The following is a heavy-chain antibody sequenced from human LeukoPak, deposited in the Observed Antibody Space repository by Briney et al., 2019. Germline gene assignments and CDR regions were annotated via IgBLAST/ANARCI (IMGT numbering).Heavy chain of an antibody. J-gene: IGHJ4*02. Sequence: GGPLTLLCAASGFIFSRYAMSWVRQARGEGLEGVSAITGSGGSTYYADSVKGRFTISRDNSKNTLYLQMNSLRADDTAVYYCATVSAAEYYFDYWGQGSLVTVSS. V-gene: IGHV3-23*01. CDR2: ITGSGGST. CDR3: ATVSAAEYYFDY. D-gene: IGHD2-2*01. CDR1: GFIFSRYA.